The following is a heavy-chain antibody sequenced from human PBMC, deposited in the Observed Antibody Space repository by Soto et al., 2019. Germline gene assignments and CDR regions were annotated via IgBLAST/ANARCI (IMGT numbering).Heavy chain of an antibody. Sequence: GASVKVSFKASGYTFTSYGISWVRQAPGQGLEWMGWISAYNGNTNYAQKLQGRVTMTTDTSTSTAYMELRSLRSDDTAVYYCARDLVTYYDFWSGYPGLTYWGQGTLVTVSS. V-gene: IGHV1-18*01. CDR2: ISAYNGNT. D-gene: IGHD3-3*01. CDR1: GYTFTSYG. J-gene: IGHJ4*02. CDR3: ARDLVTYYDFWSGYPGLTY.